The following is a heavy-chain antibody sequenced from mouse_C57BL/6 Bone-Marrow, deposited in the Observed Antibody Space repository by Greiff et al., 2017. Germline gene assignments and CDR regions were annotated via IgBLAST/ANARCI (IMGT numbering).Heavy chain of an antibody. D-gene: IGHD5-5*01. CDR3: TLPYYFDY. J-gene: IGHJ2*01. CDR1: GFNIKDDY. CDR2: IDPENGDT. V-gene: IGHV14-4*01. Sequence: VQLQQSGAELVRPGASVKLSCTASGFNIKDDYMPWVKQRPDQGLEWIGWIDPENGDTEYASKFQGKATITADTSSNTAYLQLSSLTSEDTAVYYCTLPYYFDYWGQGTTLTVSS.